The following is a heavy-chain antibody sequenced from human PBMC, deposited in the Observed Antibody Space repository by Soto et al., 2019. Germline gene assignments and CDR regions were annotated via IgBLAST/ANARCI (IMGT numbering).Heavy chain of an antibody. V-gene: IGHV1-2*04. D-gene: IGHD3-3*01. CDR2: INPNSGGT. Sequence: ASVKVSCKASGYTFTGYYMHWVRQAPGQGLEWMGWINPNSGGTNYAQKFQGWVTMTRDTSISTAYMELSRLRSDDTAVYYCATGFPYYDFWSRYLWTWTGTTPHYFDYWGQGTLVTVSS. CDR1: GYTFTGYY. J-gene: IGHJ4*02. CDR3: ATGFPYYDFWSRYLWTWTGTTPHYFDY.